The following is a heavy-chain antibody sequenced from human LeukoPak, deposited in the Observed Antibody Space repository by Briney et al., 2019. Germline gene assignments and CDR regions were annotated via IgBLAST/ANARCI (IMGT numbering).Heavy chain of an antibody. CDR2: IYTSGST. D-gene: IGHD3-16*01. J-gene: IGHJ4*02. Sequence: SQTLSLTCTVSGGSISSGSYYWSWIRQPAGKGLEWIGRIYTSGSTNYNPSLKSRVTISVDTSKNQFSLKLSSVTAADTAVYYCARESGGGQYWGQGTLVTVSS. V-gene: IGHV4-61*02. CDR3: ARESGGGQY. CDR1: GGSISSGSYY.